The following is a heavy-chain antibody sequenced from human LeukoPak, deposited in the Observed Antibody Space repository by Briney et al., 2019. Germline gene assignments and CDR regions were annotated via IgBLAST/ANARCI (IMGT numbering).Heavy chain of an antibody. J-gene: IGHJ4*02. Sequence: ASVKVSCKASGYTFTGYYMHWVRQAPGQGLEWMGWINPNSGGTNYAQKFQGRVTMTRDTSISTAYMELSRLRSDDTAVYYCYVYYYDSSGYYSDYWGQGTLVTVSS. V-gene: IGHV1-2*02. CDR3: YVYYYDSSGYYSDY. CDR2: INPNSGGT. CDR1: GYTFTGYY. D-gene: IGHD3-22*01.